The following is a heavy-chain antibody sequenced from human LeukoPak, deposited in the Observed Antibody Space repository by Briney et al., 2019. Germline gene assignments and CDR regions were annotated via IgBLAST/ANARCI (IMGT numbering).Heavy chain of an antibody. Sequence: GGSLRLSCAASGFTFSSYAMSWVRQAPGKGLEWVSAISGSGGSTYYADSVKGRFTISRDNSKNTLYLQMNSLRAEDTAVYYCAEDQAWGLYYYDSSGPLDYWGQGTLVTVSS. CDR2: ISGSGGST. CDR3: AEDQAWGLYYYDSSGPLDY. J-gene: IGHJ4*02. D-gene: IGHD3-22*01. V-gene: IGHV3-23*01. CDR1: GFTFSSYA.